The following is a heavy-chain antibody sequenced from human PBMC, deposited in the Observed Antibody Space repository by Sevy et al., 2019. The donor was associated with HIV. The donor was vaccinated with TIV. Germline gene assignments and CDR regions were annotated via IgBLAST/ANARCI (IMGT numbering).Heavy chain of an antibody. D-gene: IGHD4-17*01. CDR3: AKDFNDYGDFYFDY. Sequence: GGSLRLSCTASGFSFSSYAMSWVRQAPGKGLEWVSTIIGSGVRTYSADSVKGRFTISRDNSKNTLYLQMTSLRAEDTAVYYCAKDFNDYGDFYFDYWGRGTLVTVSS. CDR2: IIGSGVRT. CDR1: GFSFSSYA. V-gene: IGHV3-23*01. J-gene: IGHJ4*02.